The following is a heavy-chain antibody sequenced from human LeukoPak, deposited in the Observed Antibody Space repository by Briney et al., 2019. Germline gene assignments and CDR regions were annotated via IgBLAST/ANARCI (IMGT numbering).Heavy chain of an antibody. CDR2: IYTSGNT. CDR3: AREGGYSYGDAPLHFDY. D-gene: IGHD5-18*01. CDR1: GGSVSSGGYY. V-gene: IGHV4-61*02. Sequence: SETLSLTCTVSGGSVSSGGYYWSWIRQPAGKGLEWIGRIYTSGNTNYNPSLKSRVTISVDTSKNQFSLKLSSVTAADTAVYYCAREGGYSYGDAPLHFDYWGQGTLVTVSS. J-gene: IGHJ4*02.